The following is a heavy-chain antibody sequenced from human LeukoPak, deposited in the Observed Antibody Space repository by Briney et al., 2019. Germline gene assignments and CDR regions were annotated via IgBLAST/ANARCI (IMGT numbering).Heavy chain of an antibody. V-gene: IGHV3-23*01. J-gene: IGHJ4*02. CDR2: ISNSGDNT. CDR1: GFTFSNCA. Sequence: GGSLRLSCAASGFTFSNCAMSWVRQAPGKGLEWVSAISNSGDNTYYADSVKGRFTISRDNAKNSLYLQMNSLRAEDTAVYYCARSAYYYDSSGYYPFDYWGQATLVTVSS. CDR3: ARSAYYYDSSGYYPFDY. D-gene: IGHD3-22*01.